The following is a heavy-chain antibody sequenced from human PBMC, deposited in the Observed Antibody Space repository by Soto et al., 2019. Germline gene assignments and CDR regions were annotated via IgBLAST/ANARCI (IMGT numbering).Heavy chain of an antibody. J-gene: IGHJ4*02. D-gene: IGHD1-26*01. V-gene: IGHV1-69*01. Sequence: QVQLVQSGAEVKKPGSSVKVSCKASGGTFSSDSINWVRQAPGQGLEWMGELIPIFGTANYAQKFQGRVTITAYESTSTAYMELSSLRSEDTAVYYCARDGGRHSGGIDYWGQGTLVTVSS. CDR2: LIPIFGTA. CDR3: ARDGGRHSGGIDY. CDR1: GGTFSSDS.